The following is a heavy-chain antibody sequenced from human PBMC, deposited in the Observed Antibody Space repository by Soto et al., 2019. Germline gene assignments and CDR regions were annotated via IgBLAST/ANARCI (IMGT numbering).Heavy chain of an antibody. J-gene: IGHJ4*02. V-gene: IGHV3-15*07. D-gene: IGHD3-22*01. CDR3: TTDHDSHIHSGYYYEGDY. CDR1: GFTFSNSW. Sequence: EVQLVESGGGLVKPGGSLRLSCAASGFTFSNSWMNWVRQAPGKGLEWVGRIKSKTDGGTTDYAAPVKGIFTISIDDSNNTLYLQMNSLKNEDTAVYYCTTDHDSHIHSGYYYEGDYWGQGTLVTVSS. CDR2: IKSKTDGGTT.